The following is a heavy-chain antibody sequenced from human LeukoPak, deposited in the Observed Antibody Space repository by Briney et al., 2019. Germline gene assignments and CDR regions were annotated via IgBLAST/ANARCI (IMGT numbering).Heavy chain of an antibody. CDR3: ARGFTPFDY. CDR2: IYYSGST. CDR1: GGSISSYY. Sequence: SETLSLTCTVSGGSISSYYWSWIRQPPGKGLEWIGYIYYSGSTNYNPSLKSRVTISVDTSKNQFSLKLSSVTAADTAVYYCARGFTPFDYWGQGTLVTVSS. J-gene: IGHJ4*02. D-gene: IGHD2-15*01. V-gene: IGHV4-59*12.